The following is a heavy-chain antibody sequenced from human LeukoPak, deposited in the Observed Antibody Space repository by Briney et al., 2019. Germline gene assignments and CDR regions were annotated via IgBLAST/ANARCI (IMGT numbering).Heavy chain of an antibody. CDR3: ARDPRQGYGFDP. D-gene: IGHD2-15*01. V-gene: IGHV4-59*01. Sequence: SETLSLTCIVSGGSINTYYWNWIRQPPGKGLEWIGYIYYSGSTKYNPSLKSRVTISVDTSKNQFSLKLNSVTAADTAVYYCARDPRQGYGFDPWGQGTLVTVSS. CDR2: IYYSGST. CDR1: GGSINTYY. J-gene: IGHJ5*02.